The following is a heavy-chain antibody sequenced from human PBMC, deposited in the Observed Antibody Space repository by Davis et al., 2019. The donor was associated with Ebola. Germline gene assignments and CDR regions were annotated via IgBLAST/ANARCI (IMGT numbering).Heavy chain of an antibody. CDR3: ARDQGFLEWVRYYYYGMDV. Sequence: ASVKVSCKASGYTFTGYYMHWVRQAPGQGLEWMGWINPNSGGTNYAQKFQGWVTITRDTSASTAYMELSSLRSEDTAVYYCARDQGFLEWVRYYYYGMDVWGQGTTVTVSS. D-gene: IGHD3-3*01. CDR2: INPNSGGT. V-gene: IGHV1-2*04. J-gene: IGHJ6*02. CDR1: GYTFTGYY.